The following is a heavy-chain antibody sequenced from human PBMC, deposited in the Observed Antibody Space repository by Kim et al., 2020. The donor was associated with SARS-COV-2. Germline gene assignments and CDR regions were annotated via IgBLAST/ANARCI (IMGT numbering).Heavy chain of an antibody. D-gene: IGHD3-3*01. CDR1: GGSISSYY. J-gene: IGHJ4*02. Sequence: SETLSLTCTVSGGSISSYYWSWIRQPPGKGLEWIGYIYRSGSTNYNPSLKSRVTISLDTSKNQFSLKLSFVTAADTALYYCARDIGSWSGPLYYFDYWGQGALVTVTS. CDR3: ARDIGSWSGPLYYFDY. CDR2: IYRSGST. V-gene: IGHV4-59*13.